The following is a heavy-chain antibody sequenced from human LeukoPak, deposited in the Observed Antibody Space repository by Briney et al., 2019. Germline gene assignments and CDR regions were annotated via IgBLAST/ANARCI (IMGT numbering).Heavy chain of an antibody. J-gene: IGHJ5*02. CDR3: VRCNITVAGIQTYNWFDP. V-gene: IGHV1-8*01. CDR1: GYTFTSYD. Sequence: GASVKVSCKASGYTFTSYDINWVRQATGQGLEWMGWMNPSSGNTGYAQKFQGRVTMTRDTSLSTAYMELSSLRSEDTAVYYCVRCNITVAGIQTYNWFDPWGQGTLVTVSS. D-gene: IGHD6-19*01. CDR2: MNPSSGNT.